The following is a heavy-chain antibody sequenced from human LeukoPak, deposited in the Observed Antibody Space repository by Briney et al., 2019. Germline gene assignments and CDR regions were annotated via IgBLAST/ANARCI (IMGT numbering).Heavy chain of an antibody. D-gene: IGHD3-22*01. CDR3: ARDYYDSTGYFQH. Sequence: GGSLRLSCAASGFTFSDHYMDWVRQAPGKGLEWVGRTRNKANSYTTEYAASVKGRFTISRDDSKNSLYLQMNSLKTEDTAVYYCARDYYDSTGYFQHWGQGTLVTVSS. CDR1: GFTFSDHY. CDR2: TRNKANSYTT. J-gene: IGHJ1*01. V-gene: IGHV3-72*01.